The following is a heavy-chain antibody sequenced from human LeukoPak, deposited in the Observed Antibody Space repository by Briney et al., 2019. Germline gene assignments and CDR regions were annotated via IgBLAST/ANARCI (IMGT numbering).Heavy chain of an antibody. V-gene: IGHV1-18*01. D-gene: IGHD6-13*01. CDR3: ARAIAAAGYADY. J-gene: IGHJ4*02. CDR2: ISTYNGNT. CDR1: GYTFTSYG. Sequence: ASVKVSCKASGYTFTSYGISWVRQSPGQGLEWMGWISTYNGNTNYAQKLQGRVTMTTDTSTSTAYMELRSLRSDDTAVYYCARAIAAAGYADYWGQGTLVTVSS.